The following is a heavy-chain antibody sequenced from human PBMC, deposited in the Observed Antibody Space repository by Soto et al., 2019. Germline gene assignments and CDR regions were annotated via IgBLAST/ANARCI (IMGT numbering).Heavy chain of an antibody. J-gene: IGHJ4*02. CDR1: GYTFTSYG. V-gene: IGHV1-18*01. CDR2: ISAYNGNT. CDR3: ARVERTLYSSSWYGIDY. Sequence: QVQLVRSGAEVKKPGASVKVSCKASGYTFTSYGISWVRQAPGQGLEWMGWISAYNGNTNYAQKLQGRVTMTTDTSTSTAYMELRSLRSDDTAVYYCARVERTLYSSSWYGIDYWGQGTLVTVSS. D-gene: IGHD6-13*01.